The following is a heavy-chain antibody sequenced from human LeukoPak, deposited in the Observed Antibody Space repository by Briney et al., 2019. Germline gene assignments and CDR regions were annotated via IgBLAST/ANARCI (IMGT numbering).Heavy chain of an antibody. D-gene: IGHD6-19*01. CDR1: GGSFSGYY. Sequence: SETLSLTCAVYGGSFSGYYWSWIRQPPGKGLEWIGEINHSGSANYNPSLKSRVTISVDTSKNQSSLQLSSVTAADTAVYYCARGPYSSGWYHVLRYFDYWGQGTLVTVSS. CDR3: ARGPYSSGWYHVLRYFDY. CDR2: INHSGSA. V-gene: IGHV4-34*01. J-gene: IGHJ4*02.